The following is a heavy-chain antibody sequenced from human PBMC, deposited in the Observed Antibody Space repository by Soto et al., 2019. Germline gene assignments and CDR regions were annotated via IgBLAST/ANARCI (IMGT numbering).Heavy chain of an antibody. D-gene: IGHD6-19*01. CDR1: GYTFTSYG. Sequence: GASVKVSCKASGYTFTSYGISWVRQAPGQGLEWMGWISAYNGNTNYAQKLQGRVTMTTDTSTSTAYMELRSLRSDDTAVYYCARAGRYTSGWSDSYKWFDPWGQGPLVTVSS. J-gene: IGHJ5*02. V-gene: IGHV1-18*04. CDR3: ARAGRYTSGWSDSYKWFDP. CDR2: ISAYNGNT.